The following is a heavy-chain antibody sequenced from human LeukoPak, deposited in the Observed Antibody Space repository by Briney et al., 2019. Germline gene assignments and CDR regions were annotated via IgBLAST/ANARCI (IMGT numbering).Heavy chain of an antibody. Sequence: PSETLSLTCAVYGGSFSGYYWSWIRQPPGKGLEWIGEINHSGSTNYNPSLKSRVTISVDTSKNQFSLKLSSVTAADTAVYYCARHVVSGDYRGYNWFDPWGQGTLVTVSS. CDR3: ARHVVSGDYRGYNWFDP. CDR1: GGSFSGYY. D-gene: IGHD4-17*01. CDR2: INHSGST. V-gene: IGHV4-34*01. J-gene: IGHJ5*02.